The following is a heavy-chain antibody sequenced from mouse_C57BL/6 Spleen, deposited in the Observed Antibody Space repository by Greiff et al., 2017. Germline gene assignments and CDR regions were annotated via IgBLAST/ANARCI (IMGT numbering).Heavy chain of an antibody. V-gene: IGHV1-80*01. Sequence: VQLMESGAELVKPGASVKISCKASGYAFSSYWMNWVKQRPGKGLEWIGQIYPGDGDTNYNGKFKGKATLTADKSSSTAYMQLSSLTSKDSAVYFCARSFYYYGSSYHYYAMDYWGQGTSVTVSS. CDR2: IYPGDGDT. J-gene: IGHJ4*01. D-gene: IGHD1-1*01. CDR3: ARSFYYYGSSYHYYAMDY. CDR1: GYAFSSYW.